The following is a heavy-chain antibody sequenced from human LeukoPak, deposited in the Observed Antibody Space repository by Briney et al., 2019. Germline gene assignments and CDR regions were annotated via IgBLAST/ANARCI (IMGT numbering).Heavy chain of an antibody. D-gene: IGHD3-22*01. J-gene: IGHJ2*01. CDR1: GGSISSYY. V-gene: IGHV4-59*01. Sequence: SETLSLTCTVSGGSISSYYWSWIRQPPGKGLEWIGYIYYSGSTNYNPSLKSRCTISVDPSKNQFSLKLSSVTAADTAVYYCARTMYYYDSSGYYHWYFDLWGRGTLVTVSS. CDR2: IYYSGST. CDR3: ARTMYYYDSSGYYHWYFDL.